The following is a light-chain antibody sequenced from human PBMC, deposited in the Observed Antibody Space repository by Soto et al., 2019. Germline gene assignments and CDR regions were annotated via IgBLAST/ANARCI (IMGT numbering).Light chain of an antibody. Sequence: DSQMTQSPSTLSASVRDRVAITCRASQSISSWLAWYQQKPGKAPKLLIYDASSLESGVPSRFSGSGSGTEFTLTISSLQPDDFATYYCQQYHNYWTFGQGTKVDI. V-gene: IGKV1-5*01. J-gene: IGKJ1*01. CDR1: QSISSW. CDR2: DAS. CDR3: QQYHNYWT.